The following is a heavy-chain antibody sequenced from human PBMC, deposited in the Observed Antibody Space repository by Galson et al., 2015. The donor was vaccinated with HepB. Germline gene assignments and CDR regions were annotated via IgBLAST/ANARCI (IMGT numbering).Heavy chain of an antibody. CDR3: ARRVYENYYYYMDV. CDR1: GFTFSDYY. Sequence: SLRLSCAASGFTFSDYYMSWIRQAPGKGLEWVSYISSSGSTIYYADSVKGRFTISRDNAKNSLYLQMNSLRAEDTAVYYCARRVYENYYYYMDVWGKGTTVTVSS. D-gene: IGHD5/OR15-5a*01. V-gene: IGHV3-11*01. CDR2: ISSSGSTI. J-gene: IGHJ6*03.